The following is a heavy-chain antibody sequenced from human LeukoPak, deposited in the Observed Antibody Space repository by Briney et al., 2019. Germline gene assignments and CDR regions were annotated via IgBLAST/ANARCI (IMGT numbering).Heavy chain of an antibody. D-gene: IGHD2-15*01. CDR2: IDPSDSYT. Sequence: PGESLKISCKGSGYSFTSYWISWVRQMPGKGLEWMGRIDPSDSYTNYSPSFQGHVTISADKSISTAYLQWSSLKASDTAMYYCAILGYCSGGSCQYYFDYWGQGALVTVSS. CDR3: AILGYCSGGSCQYYFDY. CDR1: GYSFTSYW. V-gene: IGHV5-10-1*01. J-gene: IGHJ4*02.